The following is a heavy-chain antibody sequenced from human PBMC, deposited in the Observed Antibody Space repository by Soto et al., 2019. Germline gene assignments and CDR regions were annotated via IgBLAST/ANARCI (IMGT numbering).Heavy chain of an antibody. J-gene: IGHJ4*02. V-gene: IGHV3-66*01. CDR1: GFTVSSNY. D-gene: IGHD6-19*01. CDR2: LYSGGTT. Sequence: GGSLRLSCAASGFTVSSNYMNWVRQAPGKGLEWLSVLYSGGTTYYADSVKGRFTISRDNSRNTLYLQMNSLRADDTAVYYCAREITSGWNAFDYWGQGTLVTVSS. CDR3: AREITSGWNAFDY.